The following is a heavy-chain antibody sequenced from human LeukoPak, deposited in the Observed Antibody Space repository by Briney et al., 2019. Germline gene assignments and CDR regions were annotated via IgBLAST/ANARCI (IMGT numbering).Heavy chain of an antibody. D-gene: IGHD5-24*01. J-gene: IGHJ4*02. Sequence: GGSLRLSCEASGFTFGRSAMTWVRQTPGKGLEWFSSISSSGNTYYADSVKGRFTISRDNSKNLVNLQMNSLRAEDTAIYYCVKGRMSEDGLDFWGQGSRVTVSS. CDR1: GFTFGRSA. CDR3: VKGRMSEDGLDF. CDR2: ISSSGNT. V-gene: IGHV3-23*01.